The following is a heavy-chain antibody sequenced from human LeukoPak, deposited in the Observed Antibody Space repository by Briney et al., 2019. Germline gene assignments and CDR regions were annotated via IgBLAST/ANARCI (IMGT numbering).Heavy chain of an antibody. V-gene: IGHV3-7*01. CDR2: INPDGDGM. CDR1: GLPLSRSR. CDR3: AAWTDRGYSY. D-gene: IGHD5-12*01. Sequence: GGSLSPSCTACGLPLSRSRMNWTRQAPGKALKWVANINPDGDGMRFVDSVKGRFTMSRDNAQSSLHLQMNSLRVEDTAFYYCAAWTDRGYSYWGQGVLVTVSS. J-gene: IGHJ4*02.